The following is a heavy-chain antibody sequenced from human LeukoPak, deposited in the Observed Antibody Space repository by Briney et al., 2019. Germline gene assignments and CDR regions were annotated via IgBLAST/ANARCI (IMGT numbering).Heavy chain of an antibody. CDR2: ISAYNGNT. CDR1: GYTFTSCG. D-gene: IGHD5-18*01. V-gene: IGHV1-18*01. Sequence: ASVKVSCKASGYTFTSCGISWVRQAPGQGLEWMGWISAYNGNTNYAQKLQGRVTMTTDTSTSTAYMEVRSLRSDDTAVFYCVRDLGVDTSMIFFDYWGQGTLVTVSS. J-gene: IGHJ4*02. CDR3: VRDLGVDTSMIFFDY.